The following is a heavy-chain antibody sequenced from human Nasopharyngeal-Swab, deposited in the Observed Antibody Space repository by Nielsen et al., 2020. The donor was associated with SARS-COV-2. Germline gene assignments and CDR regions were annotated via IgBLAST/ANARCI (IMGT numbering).Heavy chain of an antibody. CDR2: IKQDGSNQ. CDR3: ARVRTVYCTNGVCYGPYGE. V-gene: IGHV3-7*01. J-gene: IGHJ4*02. Sequence: WIRQPPGKGLEWGANIKQDGSNQYYLDSVRGRLTISRDNAKNSLYLQMSSLRAEDTAVYFCARVRTVYCTNGVCYGPYGEWGQGTLVTVSS. D-gene: IGHD2-8*01.